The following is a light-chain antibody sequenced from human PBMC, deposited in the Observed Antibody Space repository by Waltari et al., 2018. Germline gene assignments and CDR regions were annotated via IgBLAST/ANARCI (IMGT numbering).Light chain of an antibody. CDR1: QTINRY. J-gene: IGKJ1*01. CDR3: QKTYGDPL. V-gene: IGKV1-39*01. CDR2: GGS. Sequence: DIQMTQSPSSLSASAGDRVTITCRASQTINRYLNWYQQKPGTAPKLLIHGGSNLESGVPSRFSGSGSGTDFTLTISSLQPDDFATYYCQKTYGDPLFGPGTKVEIK.